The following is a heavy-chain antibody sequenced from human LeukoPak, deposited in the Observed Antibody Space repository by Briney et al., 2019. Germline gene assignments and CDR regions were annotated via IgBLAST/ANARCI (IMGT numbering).Heavy chain of an antibody. D-gene: IGHD3-22*01. CDR3: ARDRGYYYDSSGDDYSGAFDI. Sequence: GGSLRLSCAASGFIFSTYSMNWVRQAPGKGLEWVSSISSSSSYIYYTDSVKGRFTISRDNAKNSLYLQMNSLRAEDTAVYYCARDRGYYYDSSGDDYSGAFDIWGQGTMVTVSS. V-gene: IGHV3-21*01. J-gene: IGHJ3*02. CDR2: ISSSSSYI. CDR1: GFIFSTYS.